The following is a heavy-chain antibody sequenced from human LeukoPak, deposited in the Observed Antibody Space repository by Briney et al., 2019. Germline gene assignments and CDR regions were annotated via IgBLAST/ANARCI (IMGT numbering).Heavy chain of an antibody. D-gene: IGHD3-22*01. J-gene: IGHJ4*02. CDR1: GGSISTGGYY. CDR3: ARAAPNYYDSSGSLRNPYFDY. Sequence: SQTLPLTCTVSGGSISTGGYYWRWIRQHPGKGLEWIGNIYYSGSTYYSPSLKSRVTMSVDTSKNQFSLTLISVTAADTAVYFCARAAPNYYDSSGSLRNPYFDYWGQGTLVTVSS. CDR2: IYYSGST. V-gene: IGHV4-31*03.